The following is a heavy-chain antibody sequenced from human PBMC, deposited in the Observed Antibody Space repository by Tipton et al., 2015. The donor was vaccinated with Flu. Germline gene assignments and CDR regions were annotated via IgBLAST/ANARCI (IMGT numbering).Heavy chain of an antibody. CDR3: VRDGRDRYNDLDS. D-gene: IGHD5-24*01. CDR2: ISSDGSEK. Sequence: SLRLSCAASGFSFSTYGIHWVRQAPGKRLECVAVISSDGSEKYYADSAKGRFTISRDNSKNTLYLQMDSLRAEDTAVYYCVRDGRDRYNDLDSWGQGTQVTVSS. J-gene: IGHJ4*02. V-gene: IGHV3-30*01. CDR1: GFSFSTYG.